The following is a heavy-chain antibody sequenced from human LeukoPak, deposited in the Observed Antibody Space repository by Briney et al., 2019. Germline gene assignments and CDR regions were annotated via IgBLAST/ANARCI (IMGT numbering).Heavy chain of an antibody. V-gene: IGHV3-48*04. Sequence: GSLRLSCAASGFTFSSYSMNWVRQAPGKGLEWVSYISSSSSTIYYADSVKGRFTISRDNAKNSLYLQMNSLRAEDTAVYYCAAPRNWGQGTLVTVSS. CDR2: ISSSSSTI. CDR3: AAPRN. J-gene: IGHJ4*02. CDR1: GFTFSSYS.